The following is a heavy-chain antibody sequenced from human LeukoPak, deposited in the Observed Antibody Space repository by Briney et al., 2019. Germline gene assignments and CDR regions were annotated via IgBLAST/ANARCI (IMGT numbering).Heavy chain of an antibody. CDR2: MWYDGSNK. CDR1: GFTFSSYG. D-gene: IGHD3-3*01. V-gene: IGHV3-33*06. Sequence: GGSLRLSCAASGFTFSSYGMHWVRQAPGKGLEWVAVMWYDGSNKYYADSVRGRFTISRDNSKNTLYLQMNSLRAEDTAVYYCAKEYYDFWSGYYPRGWFDPWAREPWSPSPQ. J-gene: IGHJ5*02. CDR3: AKEYYDFWSGYYPRGWFDP.